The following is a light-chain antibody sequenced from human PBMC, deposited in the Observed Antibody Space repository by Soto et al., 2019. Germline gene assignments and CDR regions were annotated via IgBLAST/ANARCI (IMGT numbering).Light chain of an antibody. V-gene: IGKV1-33*01. CDR2: DAS. Sequence: DVQMTQSPSSLSASVGDRVTITCQASQDINNYLTWYQQKPGKAPKLLIYDASNLERGVPTRFTGSGSGKHFTFTIGSLQPEVIATYFCQQYDFLVTFCQGTRLEIQ. CDR1: QDINNY. CDR3: QQYDFLVT. J-gene: IGKJ5*01.